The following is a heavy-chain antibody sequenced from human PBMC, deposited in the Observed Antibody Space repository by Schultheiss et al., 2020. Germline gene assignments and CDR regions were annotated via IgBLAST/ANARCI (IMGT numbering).Heavy chain of an antibody. CDR1: GFTFSSYA. CDR2: ISYDGSNK. CDR3: ARDLGGFTMVQGVITPDY. V-gene: IGHV3-30-3*01. D-gene: IGHD3-10*01. J-gene: IGHJ4*02. Sequence: GGSLRLSCAASGFTFSSYAMHWVRQAPGKGLEWVAVISYDGSNKYYADTVKGRFTISRDNSKNTLYLQMNSLRAEDTAVYYCARDLGGFTMVQGVITPDYWGQGTLVTVSS.